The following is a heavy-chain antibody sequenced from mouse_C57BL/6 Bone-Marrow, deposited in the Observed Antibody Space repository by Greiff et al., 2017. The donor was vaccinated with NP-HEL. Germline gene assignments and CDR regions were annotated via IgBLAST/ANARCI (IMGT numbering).Heavy chain of an antibody. CDR1: GYTFTDYY. CDR3: ARSPSNYYAMDY. V-gene: IGHV1-26*01. J-gene: IGHJ4*01. D-gene: IGHD2-10*02. Sequence: VQLQQSGPELVKPGASVKISCKASGYTFTDYYMNWVKQSHGKSLEWIGDINPNNGGTSYNQKFKGKATLTVDKSSSTAYMELRSLTSEDSAVYYCARSPSNYYAMDYWGQGTSVTVSS. CDR2: INPNNGGT.